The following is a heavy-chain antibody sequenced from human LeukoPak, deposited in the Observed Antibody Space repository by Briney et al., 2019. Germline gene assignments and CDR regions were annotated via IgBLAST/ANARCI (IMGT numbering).Heavy chain of an antibody. CDR2: IKTKTDGGTT. D-gene: IGHD5-24*01. V-gene: IGHV3-15*01. J-gene: IGHJ4*02. CDR1: GFTLSNAW. CDR3: ATPGRRWDYFDY. Sequence: GGSLRLSCTVSGFTLSNAWVTWVRQAPGKGLEWIGRIKTKTDGGTTDYAAPVKGRFTILRDGSKNTVYLQMNSLKIEDTAVYSCATPGRRWDYFDYWGRGTLVTVSP.